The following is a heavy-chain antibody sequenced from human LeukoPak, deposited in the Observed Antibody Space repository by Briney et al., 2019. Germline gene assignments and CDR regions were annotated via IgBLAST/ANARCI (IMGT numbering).Heavy chain of an antibody. Sequence: SETLSLTCTVSGGSIDSDYWSWIRQPPGKGLEWIGEMYNSGYPNYGPSFKSRVTMSLDTSKNQFSLTLNSVTAADSAVYYCARLTRLSTSPDRYYLDYWGQGTLVTVSS. D-gene: IGHD6-6*01. J-gene: IGHJ4*02. CDR3: ARLTRLSTSPDRYYLDY. CDR1: GGSIDSDY. CDR2: MYNSGYP. V-gene: IGHV4-59*08.